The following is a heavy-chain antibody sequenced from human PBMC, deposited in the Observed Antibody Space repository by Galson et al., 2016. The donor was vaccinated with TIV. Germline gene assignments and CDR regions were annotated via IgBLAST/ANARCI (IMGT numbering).Heavy chain of an antibody. CDR3: VRDRPSEDYYGD. Sequence: SLRLSCAASGFTFSDAWMTWVRQEPGKGLEWVGRIKSKAAGGATDYGAPVKGRFTISRDDSGSTLYLQMNSLKTEDTALYFCVRDRPSEDYYGDWGQGALVTVSS. D-gene: IGHD2-15*01. CDR2: IKSKAAGGAT. J-gene: IGHJ4*02. V-gene: IGHV3-15*05. CDR1: GFTFSDAW.